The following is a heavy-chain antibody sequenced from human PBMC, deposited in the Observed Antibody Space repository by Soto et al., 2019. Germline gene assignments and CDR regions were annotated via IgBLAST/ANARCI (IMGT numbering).Heavy chain of an antibody. CDR2: ISYDGSNK. Sequence: QVQLVESGGGVVQPGRSLRLSCAASGFTFSSYAMHWVRQAPGKGLEWVAVISYDGSNKYYADSVKGRFTISRDNSKNTLYLQMNSLRAEDTAVYYCARASFSSSSSAAFDIWGQGTMVTVAS. J-gene: IGHJ3*02. CDR1: GFTFSSYA. V-gene: IGHV3-30-3*01. D-gene: IGHD6-6*01. CDR3: ARASFSSSSSAAFDI.